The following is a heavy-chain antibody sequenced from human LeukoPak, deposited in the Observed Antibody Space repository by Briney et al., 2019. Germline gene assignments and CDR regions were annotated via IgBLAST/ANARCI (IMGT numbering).Heavy chain of an antibody. D-gene: IGHD2-2*01. CDR3: ASKGCSSTSCLGWFDP. Sequence: SSVKVSCKASGGTFSSYAISWVRPAPGQGRTWVGRVIPILGIPNYAQRFQGRVTITADKSTSTAYMELSSLRSEDTAVYYCASKGCSSTSCLGWFDPWGQGTLVTVSS. CDR2: VIPILGIP. CDR1: GGTFSSYA. V-gene: IGHV1-69*04. J-gene: IGHJ5*02.